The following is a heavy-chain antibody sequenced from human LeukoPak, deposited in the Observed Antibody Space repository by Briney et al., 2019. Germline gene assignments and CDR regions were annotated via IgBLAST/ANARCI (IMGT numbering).Heavy chain of an antibody. D-gene: IGHD3-22*01. Sequence: ASVKVSCKVSGYTLTELSMHWVRQAPGKGLEWMGGFDPEDGETIYAQKFQGRVTMTEDTSTDTACMELSSLRSEDTAVYYCATDAGDSSGYYSVYFDYWGQGTLVTVSS. CDR3: ATDAGDSSGYYSVYFDY. V-gene: IGHV1-24*01. CDR1: GYTLTELS. CDR2: FDPEDGET. J-gene: IGHJ4*02.